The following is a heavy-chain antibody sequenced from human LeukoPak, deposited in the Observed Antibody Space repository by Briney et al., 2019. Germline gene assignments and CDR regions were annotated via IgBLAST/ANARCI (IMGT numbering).Heavy chain of an antibody. J-gene: IGHJ3*02. V-gene: IGHV4-39*07. D-gene: IGHD3-22*01. Sequence: SETLSLTCTVSDGSISSSNDYWGWIRQPPGKGLEWIGSIYYSGSTYHNPSLKSRVTISLDTSKNQFYLKLNSVTAADTAVYYCARVSYDSSGYDPPTDAFDIWGQGTMVTVSS. CDR3: ARVSYDSSGYDPPTDAFDI. CDR1: DGSISSSNDY. CDR2: IYYSGST.